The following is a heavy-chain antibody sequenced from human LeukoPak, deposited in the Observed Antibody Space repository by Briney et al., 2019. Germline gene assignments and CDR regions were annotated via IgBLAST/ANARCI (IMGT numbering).Heavy chain of an antibody. CDR2: IIPIFGTA. CDR3: ARSGGEVGAQEFDP. D-gene: IGHD1-26*01. CDR1: GGTFSSYA. Sequence: SVKVSCKASGGTFSSYAISWVRQAPGQGLEWMGGIIPIFGTASYAQKFQGRVTITADESTSTAYMELSSLRSEDTAVYYCARSGGEVGAQEFDPWGQGTLVTVSS. J-gene: IGHJ5*02. V-gene: IGHV1-69*13.